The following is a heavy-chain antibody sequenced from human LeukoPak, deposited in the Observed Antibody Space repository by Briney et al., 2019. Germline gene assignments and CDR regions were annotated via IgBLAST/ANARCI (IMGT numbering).Heavy chain of an antibody. D-gene: IGHD6-6*01. CDR3: ARGSQSASSPFWDIDL. J-gene: IGHJ2*01. CDR2: INHSGST. CDR1: GVSFSGYY. V-gene: IGHV4-34*01. Sequence: SATLSLTCAVYGVSFSGYYWSWIRQSPGKGLEWIGEINHSGSTNYNPSLKSRVTISVDTSKNQFSLKLSSVTAADTAVYYCARGSQSASSPFWDIDLWGRGTLVTVSS.